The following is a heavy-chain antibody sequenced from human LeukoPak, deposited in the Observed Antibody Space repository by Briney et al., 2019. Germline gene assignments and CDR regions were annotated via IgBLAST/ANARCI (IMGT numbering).Heavy chain of an antibody. D-gene: IGHD3-10*02. CDR3: AELGITMIGGV. J-gene: IGHJ6*04. Sequence: GGSLRLSCAASGFRFNTYWMSWVRQAPGKGPEWVANIKQDGNEKYYADSVKGRFTISRDNAKNSLYLQMNSLRAEDTAVYYCAELGITMIGGVWGKGTTVTISS. CDR2: IKQDGNEK. V-gene: IGHV3-7*01. CDR1: GFRFNTYW.